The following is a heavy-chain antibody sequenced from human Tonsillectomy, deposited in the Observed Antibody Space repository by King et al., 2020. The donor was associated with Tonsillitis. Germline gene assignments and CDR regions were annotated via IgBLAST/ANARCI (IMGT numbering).Heavy chain of an antibody. Sequence: LVESGGGVVQPGRSLRLSCAASGFSFSTYAIHWVRQAPGKGLEWVAVIXFDGNNEYYADSVKGRFTISRDXSKKMVYLQMTSLRTEDTALYYCARDLLPGLGSTGFDYWGQGTLVTVSS. V-gene: IGHV3-30-3*01. CDR2: IXFDGNNE. D-gene: IGHD1-26*01. J-gene: IGHJ4*02. CDR1: GFSFSTYA. CDR3: ARDLLPGLGSTGFDY.